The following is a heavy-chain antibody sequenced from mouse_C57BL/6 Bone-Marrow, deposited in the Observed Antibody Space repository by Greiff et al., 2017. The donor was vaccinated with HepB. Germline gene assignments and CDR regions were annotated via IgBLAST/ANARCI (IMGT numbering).Heavy chain of an antibody. J-gene: IGHJ4*01. Sequence: VQLQQPGAELVKPGASVKLSCKASGYTFTSYWMHWVKQRPGQGLEWIGMIHPNSGSTNYNEKFKSKATLTVDKSSSTAYMQLSSLTSEDSAVYYCARWRYYGAMDYWGQGTSVTVSS. CDR3: ARWRYYGAMDY. D-gene: IGHD1-1*01. CDR2: IHPNSGST. CDR1: GYTFTSYW. V-gene: IGHV1-64*01.